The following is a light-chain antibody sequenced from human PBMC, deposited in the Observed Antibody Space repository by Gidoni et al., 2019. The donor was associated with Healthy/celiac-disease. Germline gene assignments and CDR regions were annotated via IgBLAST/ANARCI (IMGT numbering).Light chain of an antibody. Sequence: DIQMTQSPSPLSASVGNRVTITCRASQGISNYLAWYQQKPGKAHKLLIYAASILQSGVPSRFSGSGSATAFTLTISRLQAEDVASYYCQKYNSAPPTFGGGTKVEI. CDR3: QKYNSAPPT. V-gene: IGKV1-27*01. CDR2: AAS. J-gene: IGKJ4*01. CDR1: QGISNY.